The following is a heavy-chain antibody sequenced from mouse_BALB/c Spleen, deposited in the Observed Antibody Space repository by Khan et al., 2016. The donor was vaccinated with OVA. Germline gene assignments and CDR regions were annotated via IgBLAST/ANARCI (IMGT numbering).Heavy chain of an antibody. CDR2: IWSDGTT. CDR3: ARQPYYHYNIMDY. Sequence: VQLQESGPGLAAPSQSLSITCTISGFSLTTYGVHWVRQPPGKGLEWLVVIWSDGTTNYNSALKSRLTITKDNSQSQVFLKMNSLQTDDTAIYFCARQPYYHYNIMDYGGQGTSGTVSS. J-gene: IGHJ4*01. V-gene: IGHV2-6-1*01. D-gene: IGHD2-10*01. CDR1: GFSLTTYG.